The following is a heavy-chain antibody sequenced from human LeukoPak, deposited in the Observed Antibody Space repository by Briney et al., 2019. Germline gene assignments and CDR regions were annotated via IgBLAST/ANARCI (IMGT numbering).Heavy chain of an antibody. CDR2: IIPIFGTA. V-gene: IGHV1-69*06. Sequence: SVTVSCKASGGTFSSYAISWVRQAPGQGLEWMGGIIPIFGTANYAQKFQGRVTITADKSTSTAYMELSSLRSEDTAVYYCATLALTGTTLKPPFDYWGQGTLVTVSS. D-gene: IGHD1-7*01. CDR3: ATLALTGTTLKPPFDY. J-gene: IGHJ4*02. CDR1: GGTFSSYA.